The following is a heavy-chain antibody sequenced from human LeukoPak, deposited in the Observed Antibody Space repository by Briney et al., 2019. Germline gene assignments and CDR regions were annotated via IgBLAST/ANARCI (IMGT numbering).Heavy chain of an antibody. J-gene: IGHJ4*02. CDR2: INPSGGST. V-gene: IGHV1-46*01. CDR3: ARVKAGYCSGGSCLDFDY. D-gene: IGHD2-15*01. CDR1: GYTFTSYY. Sequence: ASVKVSCKASGYTFTSYYMHWVRQAPGRGLEWMGIINPSGGSTSYAQKFQGRVTITRDTSASTAYMELSSLRSEDTAVYYCARVKAGYCSGGSCLDFDYWGQGTLVTVSS.